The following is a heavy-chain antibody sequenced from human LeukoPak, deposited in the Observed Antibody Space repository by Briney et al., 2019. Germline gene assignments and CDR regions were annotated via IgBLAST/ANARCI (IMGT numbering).Heavy chain of an antibody. Sequence: GGSLRLSCAASGFTFSDYYMSWIRQAPGKGLEWVSYISSSGSTIYYADSVKGRFTISRDNAKNSLYLQMNSLRAEDTAVYYCARLGVDFWSGYRGGDYYYYMDVWGKGTTVTVSS. D-gene: IGHD3-3*01. CDR3: ARLGVDFWSGYRGGDYYYYMDV. V-gene: IGHV3-11*04. CDR2: ISSSGSTI. J-gene: IGHJ6*03. CDR1: GFTFSDYY.